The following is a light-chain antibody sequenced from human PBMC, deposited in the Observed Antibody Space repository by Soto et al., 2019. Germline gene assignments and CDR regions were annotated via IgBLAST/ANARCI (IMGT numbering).Light chain of an antibody. V-gene: IGKV3-20*01. J-gene: IGKJ1*01. Sequence: EIVLTQSPVTLSLSPGERATLSCRASQSVSSSYLAWYQQIPGQAPRLLIYGASNRATGIPDRFSGSGSGTDFTLTISRLEPEDFAVYYCQQYGSSGTFGQGTKVDI. CDR2: GAS. CDR1: QSVSSSY. CDR3: QQYGSSGT.